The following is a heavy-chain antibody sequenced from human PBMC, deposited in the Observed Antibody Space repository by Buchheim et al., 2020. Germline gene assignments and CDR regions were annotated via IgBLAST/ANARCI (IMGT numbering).Heavy chain of an antibody. J-gene: IGHJ6*02. Sequence: EVHLVESGGGLVQPGGSLRLSCAASGFTFSNYWMTWVRQAPGKGLECMANIKEDGSEKYYVDSVKGRFTISRDNAKNSLYLQMNSLRVEDTAVYYCARTECGSTSCYVDYYGMDVWGQGTT. CDR2: IKEDGSEK. CDR1: GFTFSNYW. D-gene: IGHD2-2*01. CDR3: ARTECGSTSCYVDYYGMDV. V-gene: IGHV3-7*01.